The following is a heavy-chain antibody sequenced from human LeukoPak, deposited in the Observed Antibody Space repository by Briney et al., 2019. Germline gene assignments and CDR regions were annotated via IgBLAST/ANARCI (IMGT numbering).Heavy chain of an antibody. CDR3: AKGIYSSGWSYFDY. V-gene: IGHV3-23*01. CDR1: GFTFSNSA. D-gene: IGHD6-19*01. CDR2: LSGSGITT. J-gene: IGHJ4*01. Sequence: PGGPLRLSFAASGFTFSNSAMSWVRQAPGKGLEWVSTLSGSGITTYYADSVKGRFTISRDNSKNTLYLQMNSLRAEDPAVYYCAKGIYSSGWSYFDYWGHGTLVTVSS.